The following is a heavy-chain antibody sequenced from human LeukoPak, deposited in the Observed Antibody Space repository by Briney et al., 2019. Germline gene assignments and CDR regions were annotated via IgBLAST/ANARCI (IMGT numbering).Heavy chain of an antibody. V-gene: IGHV1-2*02. CDR2: INPSSGGT. D-gene: IGHD3-10*01. CDR3: ARAEGHDYGDY. Sequence: ASVKVSCKASGYTFTGYYMHWVRQAPGQGLEWMGWINPSSGGTNYAQKFQGRVTMARDTSISTAYMELSRLRSDDTAVYYCARAEGHDYGDYWGQGTLVTVSS. CDR1: GYTFTGYY. J-gene: IGHJ4*02.